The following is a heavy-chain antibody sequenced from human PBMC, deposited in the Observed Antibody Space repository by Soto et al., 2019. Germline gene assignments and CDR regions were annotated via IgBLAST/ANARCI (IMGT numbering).Heavy chain of an antibody. CDR3: ARGGRQQLIPTPISYKIDY. CDR1: GGSISDYY. CDR2: IYNRGSTNY. J-gene: IGHJ4*02. Sequence: SETLSLTCSVSGGSISDYYWTWVRQPPGKALELIGYIYNRGSTNYNYNPSLQSRVTISLDRFKNQFSLKLSSVTAADTAVYYCARGGRQQLIPTPISYKIDYWGQGTLVTVSS. D-gene: IGHD6-13*01. V-gene: IGHV4-59*12.